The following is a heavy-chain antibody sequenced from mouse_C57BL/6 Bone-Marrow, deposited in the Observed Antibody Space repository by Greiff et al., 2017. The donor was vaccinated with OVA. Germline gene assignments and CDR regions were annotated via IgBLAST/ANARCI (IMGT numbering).Heavy chain of an antibody. D-gene: IGHD1-1*01. CDR3: ARFPYYYGSSYGYFDV. J-gene: IGHJ1*03. CDR2: IWWDDDK. Sequence: QVTLKVCGPGILQPSQTLSLTCSFSGFSLSTFGMGVGWIRQPSGKGLEWLAHIWWDDDKYYNPALKSRLTISKDTSKNQVFLKIANVDTADTATYYCARFPYYYGSSYGYFDVWGTGTTVTVSS. CDR1: GFSLSTFGMG. V-gene: IGHV8-8*01.